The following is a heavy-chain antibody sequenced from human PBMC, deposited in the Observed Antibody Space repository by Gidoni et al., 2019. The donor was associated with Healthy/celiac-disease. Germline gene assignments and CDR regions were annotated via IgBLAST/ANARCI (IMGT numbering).Heavy chain of an antibody. D-gene: IGHD6-19*01. Sequence: QVQLQESGPGLVKPSETLSLTCTDSGGSISSYYWSWIRQPPGKGLEWIGYIYYSGSTNYNPSLKSRVTISVDTSKNQFSLKLSSVTAADTAVYYCARDLGSSGWVDIWGQGTMVTVSS. J-gene: IGHJ3*02. CDR3: ARDLGSSGWVDI. CDR2: IYYSGST. CDR1: GGSISSYY. V-gene: IGHV4-59*01.